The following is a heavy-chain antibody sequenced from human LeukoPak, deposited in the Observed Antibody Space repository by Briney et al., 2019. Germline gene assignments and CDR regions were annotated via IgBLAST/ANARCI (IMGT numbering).Heavy chain of an antibody. V-gene: IGHV3-23*01. CDR2: ISGSGDNT. D-gene: IGHD3-22*01. J-gene: IGHJ3*02. Sequence: PGGSLRLSCAASGFTFSNSGMNWVRQAPGKGLEWVSTISGSGDNTYYADSVKGRFTTSRDNSKNTLYLQMNSLRSADTAVYYCASEYKYDSSGANAFDIWGQGTMVTVSS. CDR3: ASEYKYDSSGANAFDI. CDR1: GFTFSNSG.